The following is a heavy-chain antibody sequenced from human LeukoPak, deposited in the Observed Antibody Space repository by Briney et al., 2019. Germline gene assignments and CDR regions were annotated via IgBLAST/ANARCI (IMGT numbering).Heavy chain of an antibody. Sequence: GGSLRLSCAASGFTFDDYAMPWVRQAPGKGLEWVSGISWNSGSIGYADSVKGRFTISRDNAKNSLYLQMNSLRAEDTALYYCAKSPYSSSWPYFDYWGQGTLVTVSS. CDR3: AKSPYSSSWPYFDY. J-gene: IGHJ4*02. V-gene: IGHV3-9*01. D-gene: IGHD6-13*01. CDR2: ISWNSGSI. CDR1: GFTFDDYA.